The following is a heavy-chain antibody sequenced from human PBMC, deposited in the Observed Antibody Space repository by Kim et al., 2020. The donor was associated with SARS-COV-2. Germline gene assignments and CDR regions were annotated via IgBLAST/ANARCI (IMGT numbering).Heavy chain of an antibody. D-gene: IGHD2-2*01. CDR2: IRSSSSYI. V-gene: IGHV3-21*01. CDR3: ARTAGTRVRDFLDH. J-gene: IGHJ4*02. Sequence: GGSLRLSCAASGFTFKDYSMNWVRQAPGKGLEWISAIRSSSSYIYYADSVKGRLTISRDNTKNSLYLQMNSLRAEDTAVYYCARTAGTRVRDFLDHWGKG. CDR1: GFTFKDYS.